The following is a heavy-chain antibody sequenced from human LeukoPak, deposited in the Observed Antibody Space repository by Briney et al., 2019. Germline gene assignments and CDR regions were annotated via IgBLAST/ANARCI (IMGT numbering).Heavy chain of an antibody. Sequence: GGSLRLSCAASGFTLSSYWMHWVRQDPGKGLVWVSRINNDGGTTYADPVKGRFTIFRDNAKNTLYLQMNSLRVEDTAIYYCARSGWPYYFDYWGQGTLVSVSS. D-gene: IGHD5-24*01. V-gene: IGHV3-74*03. CDR1: GFTLSSYW. J-gene: IGHJ4*02. CDR3: ARSGWPYYFDY. CDR2: INNDGGT.